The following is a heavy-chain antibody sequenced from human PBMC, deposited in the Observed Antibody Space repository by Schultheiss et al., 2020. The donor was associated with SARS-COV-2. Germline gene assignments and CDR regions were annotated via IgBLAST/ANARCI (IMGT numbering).Heavy chain of an antibody. J-gene: IGHJ6*02. Sequence: GGSLRLSCAASGFTFSSYAMHWVRQAPGKGLQWVGRIKSKTDGGTIDYAAPVKGRFTISRDDSKNTLYVQMNSLQTEDTAVYYCTAVPYSVAGTWGVWGQGTTVTVSS. V-gene: IGHV3-15*07. CDR1: GFTFSSYA. CDR3: TAVPYSVAGTWGV. CDR2: IKSKTDGGTI. D-gene: IGHD6-19*01.